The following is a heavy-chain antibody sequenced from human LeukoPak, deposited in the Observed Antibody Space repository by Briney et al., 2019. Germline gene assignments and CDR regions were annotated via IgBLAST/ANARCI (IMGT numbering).Heavy chain of an antibody. J-gene: IGHJ4*02. CDR2: IRPDGGYQ. CDR3: ARGGGYFDWLLIMSY. V-gene: IGHV3-7*01. Sequence: GGSLRLSCAASGFTFSNYWMNWVRQAPGKGLEWVANIRPDGGYQHYVDSVKGRFTISRDNAENSLYLQMNSLRADDTAVYYCARGGGYFDWLLIMSYWGQGTLVTVSS. CDR1: GFTFSNYW. D-gene: IGHD3-9*01.